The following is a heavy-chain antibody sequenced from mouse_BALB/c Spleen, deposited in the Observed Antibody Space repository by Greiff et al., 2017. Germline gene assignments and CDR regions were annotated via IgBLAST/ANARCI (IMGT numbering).Heavy chain of an antibody. CDR1: GYTFTSYY. Sequence: VQLQQSGAELVKPGASVKLSCKASGYTFTSYYMYWVKQRPGQGLEWIGEINPSNGGTNFNEKFKSKATLTVDKSSSTAYMQLSSLTSEDSAVYYCARKDYFDYWGQGTTLTVSS. CDR3: ARKDYFDY. V-gene: IGHV1S81*02. J-gene: IGHJ2*01. CDR2: INPSNGGT.